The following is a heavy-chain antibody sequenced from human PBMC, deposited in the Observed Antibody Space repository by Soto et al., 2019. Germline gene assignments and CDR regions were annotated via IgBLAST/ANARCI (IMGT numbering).Heavy chain of an antibody. CDR3: ARDPRITGTTQDFDY. D-gene: IGHD1-7*01. Sequence: ASVKVSCKASGYTFTGYYMHWVRQAPGQGLEWVGWINPNSGGTNYAQKFQGRVTMTRDTSISTAYMELSRLRSDDTAVYYCARDPRITGTTQDFDYWGQGTLVTVSS. CDR2: INPNSGGT. J-gene: IGHJ4*02. V-gene: IGHV1-2*02. CDR1: GYTFTGYY.